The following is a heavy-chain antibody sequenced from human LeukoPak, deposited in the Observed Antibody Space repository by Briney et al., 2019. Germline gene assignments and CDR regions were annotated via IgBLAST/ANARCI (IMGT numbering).Heavy chain of an antibody. CDR2: INTNTGNP. D-gene: IGHD6-19*01. CDR1: GYTFTSYA. J-gene: IGHJ4*02. Sequence: ASVKVSCKASGYTFTSYAMNWVRQAPGQGLEWMGWINTNTGNPTYAQGFTGRFVFSLDTSVSTAYLQISSLKAGDAAVYYCARDTSIAVADYWGQGTLVTVSS. V-gene: IGHV7-4-1*02. CDR3: ARDTSIAVADY.